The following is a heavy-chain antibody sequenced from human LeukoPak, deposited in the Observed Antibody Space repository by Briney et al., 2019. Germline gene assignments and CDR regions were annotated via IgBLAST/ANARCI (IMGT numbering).Heavy chain of an antibody. Sequence: GGSLRLSCAASGFTFSDYYMSWIRQAPGKGVEWVSYISSSGSNIYYADSVKGRFTISRDNAKNSLYLQMNSLRAEDTAVYYCARDKSPGYSGYGGIDYWGQGTLVTVSS. CDR3: ARDKSPGYSGYGGIDY. J-gene: IGHJ4*02. CDR1: GFTFSDYY. D-gene: IGHD5-12*01. CDR2: ISSSGSNI. V-gene: IGHV3-11*01.